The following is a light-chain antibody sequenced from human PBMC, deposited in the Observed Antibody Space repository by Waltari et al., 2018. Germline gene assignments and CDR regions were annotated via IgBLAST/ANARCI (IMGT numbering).Light chain of an antibody. CDR1: QSIFTY. V-gene: IGKV3-11*01. Sequence: ETVLTQSPATLSLSPGARATLSCRASQSIFTYLAWYQQKPGQAPRLLIYGASNRATGVPARFSGSGSGTDFTLTISSLEPEDFAVYYCQQRNNWPITYGQGTRLEIK. CDR3: QQRNNWPIT. J-gene: IGKJ5*01. CDR2: GAS.